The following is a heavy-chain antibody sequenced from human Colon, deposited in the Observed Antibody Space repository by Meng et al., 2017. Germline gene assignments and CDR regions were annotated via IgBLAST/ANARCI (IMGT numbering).Heavy chain of an antibody. CDR3: AREPQHFDY. CDR1: GYSITRNG. J-gene: IGHJ4*02. V-gene: IGHV7-4-1*02. CDR2: INTDTGNP. Sequence: ASVKVSCKASGYSITRNGMNWVRQAPGQGREWIGWINTDTGNPTYAPGFRGRFVFSLDTSVNTAYLEISSLKSEDTGVYYCAREPQHFDYWGQGTLVTVSS.